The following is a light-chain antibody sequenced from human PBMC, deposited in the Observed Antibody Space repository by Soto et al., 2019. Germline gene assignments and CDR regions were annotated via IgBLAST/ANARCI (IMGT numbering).Light chain of an antibody. Sequence: QSVLTQPPSASWTPGQRVTISCSGSSSNIGSNTVNWYQQLPGTAPKLLIYSNNHRPSGVPDRFSGSKSGTSASLAISGLQSEDEADYYCAAWDDSLNGYYVFGTGTKVTVL. J-gene: IGLJ1*01. CDR3: AAWDDSLNGYYV. CDR2: SNN. CDR1: SSNIGSNT. V-gene: IGLV1-44*01.